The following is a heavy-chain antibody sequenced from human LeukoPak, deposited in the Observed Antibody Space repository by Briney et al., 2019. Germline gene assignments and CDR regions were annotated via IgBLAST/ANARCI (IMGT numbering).Heavy chain of an antibody. CDR1: GFTFSSYS. Sequence: GGSLRLSHAASGFTFSSYSMNWVRQAPGKGLEWASYISSSSSTIYYAASVKGRFTISRDNAKNSLYLQMNSLRAEDTAVYYCARDRGIAVADYFDYWGQGTLVTVSS. V-gene: IGHV3-48*01. CDR2: ISSSSSTI. J-gene: IGHJ4*02. D-gene: IGHD6-19*01. CDR3: ARDRGIAVADYFDY.